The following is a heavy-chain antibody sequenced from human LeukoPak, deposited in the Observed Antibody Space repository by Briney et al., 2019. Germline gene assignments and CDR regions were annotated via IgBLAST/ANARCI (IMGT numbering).Heavy chain of an antibody. J-gene: IGHJ5*02. CDR2: IYYSGST. V-gene: IGHV4-39*01. CDR3: ARPLKYYYDSSGAGGDWFDP. Sequence: SETLSLTCTVSGGSISSSSYYWGWIRQPPGKGLEWIGSIYYSGSTYYNPSLKSRVTISVDTSKNQFSLKLSSVTAADTAVYYCARPLKYYYDSSGAGGDWFDPWGQGTLVTVSS. D-gene: IGHD3-22*01. CDR1: GGSISSSSYY.